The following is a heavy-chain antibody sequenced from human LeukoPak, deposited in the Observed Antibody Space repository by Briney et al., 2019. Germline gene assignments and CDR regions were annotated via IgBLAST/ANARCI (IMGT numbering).Heavy chain of an antibody. J-gene: IGHJ6*04. CDR1: GYTFTSYA. Sequence: ASVKVSCKASGYTFTSYAMHWVRQAPGQRLEWMGWISAGNGNTKYSQKFQGRVTITRDTSASTAYMELSSLRSEDTAVYYCARERTVTTPPYYYYYGMDVWGKGTTVTVSS. CDR2: ISAGNGNT. V-gene: IGHV1-3*01. CDR3: ARERTVTTPPYYYYYGMDV. D-gene: IGHD4-17*01.